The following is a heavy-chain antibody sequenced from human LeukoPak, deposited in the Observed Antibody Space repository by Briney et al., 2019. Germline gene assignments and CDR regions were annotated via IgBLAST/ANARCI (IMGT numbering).Heavy chain of an antibody. Sequence: SQTLSLTCTVSGGSISSGSYYWSWIRQPAGKGLEWIGRIYTSGSTNYNPSLKSRVTISVDTSKNQFSLKLSSVTAADRAVYYCARGKIVAPPPFDYWGQGTLVTVSS. J-gene: IGHJ4*02. V-gene: IGHV4-61*02. D-gene: IGHD3-22*01. CDR2: IYTSGST. CDR1: GGSISSGSYY. CDR3: ARGKIVAPPPFDY.